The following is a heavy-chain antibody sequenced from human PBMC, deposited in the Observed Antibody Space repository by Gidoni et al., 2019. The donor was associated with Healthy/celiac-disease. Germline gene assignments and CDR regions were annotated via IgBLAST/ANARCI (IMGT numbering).Heavy chain of an antibody. J-gene: IGHJ3*02. CDR2: IRSKAYGGTT. Sequence: EVQLVESGGGLVQPGRSLRLSCTASGFTFGDYAMSWVRQAPGKGLEWVGFIRSKAYGGTTEYAASVKGRFTISRDDSKSIAYLQMNSLKTEDTAVYYCTRDCSGGSCFLGDAFDIWGQGTMVTVSS. CDR3: TRDCSGGSCFLGDAFDI. V-gene: IGHV3-49*04. CDR1: GFTFGDYA. D-gene: IGHD2-15*01.